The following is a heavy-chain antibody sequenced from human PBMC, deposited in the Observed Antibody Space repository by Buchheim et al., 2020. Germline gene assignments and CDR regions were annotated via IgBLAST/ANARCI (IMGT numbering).Heavy chain of an antibody. J-gene: IGHJ4*02. D-gene: IGHD3-3*01. CDR2: INHSGST. CDR1: GGSFSGYY. V-gene: IGHV4-34*01. Sequence: QVQLQQWGAGLLKPSETLSLTCAVYGGSFSGYYWSWIRQPPGKGLEWIGEINHSGSTNYNPSIQSRVTISVDTSKNQFSLKLSSVTAADTAVYYCARGARGTIFGVVIMNYFDYWGQGTL. CDR3: ARGARGTIFGVVIMNYFDY.